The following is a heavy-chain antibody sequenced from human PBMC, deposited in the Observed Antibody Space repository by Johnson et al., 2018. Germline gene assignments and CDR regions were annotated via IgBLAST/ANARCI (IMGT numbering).Heavy chain of an antibody. CDR3: ARDRVVRGIMGRVGAFDI. D-gene: IGHD3-10*01. J-gene: IGHJ3*02. CDR1: GGSFSGYY. V-gene: IGHV4-34*01. Sequence: QVQLQQWGAGLLKPSETXSLTCAVYGGSFSGYYWSWIRQPPGKGLEWIGEINHSGSTYYNPSLKSRLTISVDTSKNTFSLNLSSLTAGDTAVDYCARDRVVRGIMGRVGAFDIWGQGTMVTVSS. CDR2: INHSGST.